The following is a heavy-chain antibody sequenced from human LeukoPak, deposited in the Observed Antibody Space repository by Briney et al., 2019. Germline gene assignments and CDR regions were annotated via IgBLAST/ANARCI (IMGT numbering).Heavy chain of an antibody. CDR1: GYTFTSYD. J-gene: IGHJ3*02. Sequence: GASVKVSCKASGYTFTSYDINWVRQAPGQGLEWMGIINPSGGSTSYAQKFQGRVTMTRDTSTSTVYMELSSLRSEGTAVYYCARDMAGPQLVPGAFDIWGQGTMVTVSS. V-gene: IGHV1-46*01. CDR3: ARDMAGPQLVPGAFDI. D-gene: IGHD6-6*01. CDR2: INPSGGST.